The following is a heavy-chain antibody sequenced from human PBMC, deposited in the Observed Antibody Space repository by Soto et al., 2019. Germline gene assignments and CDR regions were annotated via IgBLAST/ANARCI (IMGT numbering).Heavy chain of an antibody. Sequence: SETLSLTCTVSGGSISSSSYYWGWSRQPPGKGLEWIGSIYYSGSTYYNPSLKSRVTISVDTSKNQFSLKLSSVTAADTAVYYCARVGSRRLQRPDWFDPWGQGTLVTVSS. D-gene: IGHD1-26*01. CDR1: GGSISSSSYY. V-gene: IGHV4-39*01. J-gene: IGHJ5*02. CDR2: IYYSGST. CDR3: ARVGSRRLQRPDWFDP.